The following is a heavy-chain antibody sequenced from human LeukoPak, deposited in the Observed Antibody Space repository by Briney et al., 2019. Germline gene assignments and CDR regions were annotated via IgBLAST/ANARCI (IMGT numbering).Heavy chain of an antibody. Sequence: GGSLRLSCAASGFTFNKSWMSWVRQAPGKGPEWVANIKEDGTQKYYVDSVRGRFTISRDNAENSLYLQVNSLRGEDTAIYYCAKTGDRDYWGRGTLVTVSS. V-gene: IGHV3-7*03. CDR1: GFTFNKSW. CDR2: IKEDGTQK. D-gene: IGHD7-27*01. CDR3: AKTGDRDY. J-gene: IGHJ4*02.